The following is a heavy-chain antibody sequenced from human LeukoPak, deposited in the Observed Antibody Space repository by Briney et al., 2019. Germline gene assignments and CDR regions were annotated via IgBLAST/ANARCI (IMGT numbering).Heavy chain of an antibody. CDR1: GGTFSNYT. CDR2: IIPILGIA. V-gene: IGHV1-69*02. J-gene: IGHJ4*02. Sequence: SVKVSCKASGGTFSNYTISWVRQAPGQGLEWMGRIIPILGIANYAQKFQGRVTITADKSTSTAYMELSSLRSEDTAVYYCARGGGITTAGPAYIDYWGQGTLVTVSS. CDR3: ARGGGITTAGPAYIDY. D-gene: IGHD6-13*01.